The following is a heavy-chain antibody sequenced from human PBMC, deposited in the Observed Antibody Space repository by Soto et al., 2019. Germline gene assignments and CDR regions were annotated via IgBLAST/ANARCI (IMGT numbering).Heavy chain of an antibody. CDR1: GFTFSHYA. Sequence: QVQLVESGGGVVQPGRSLRLSCAASGFTFSHYAMHCVRQAPGKGLEWVALMSYDGSNEYYADSVKGRFTISRDNSKNTVYLQMNSLRAEDTAVYYCAKDGSHNFDYWGQGTLVTVSS. D-gene: IGHD1-26*01. V-gene: IGHV3-30*18. CDR2: MSYDGSNE. CDR3: AKDGSHNFDY. J-gene: IGHJ4*02.